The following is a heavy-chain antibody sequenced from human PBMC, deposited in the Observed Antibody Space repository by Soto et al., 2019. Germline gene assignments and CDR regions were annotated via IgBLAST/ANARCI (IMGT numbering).Heavy chain of an antibody. J-gene: IGHJ4*02. V-gene: IGHV3-21*06. CDR2: ISSTTNYI. Sequence: EVQLVESGGGLVKPGGSLRLSCAASGFTYTRYSMNWDRQAPGKGLEWVSSISSTTNYIYYGDSMKGRFTISRDNAKNSLYLEMNSLRAEDTAVYYSARVSEDLTSNFDYWGQGTLVSVSS. CDR1: GFTYTRYS. CDR3: ARVSEDLTSNFDY.